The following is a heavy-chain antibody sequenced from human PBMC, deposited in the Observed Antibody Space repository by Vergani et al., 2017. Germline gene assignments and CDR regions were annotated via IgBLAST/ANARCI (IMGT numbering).Heavy chain of an antibody. Sequence: QVQLVESGGGVVQPGRSLRLSCAASGFTFSSYGMHWVRQAPGKGLEWVALISYDGTNKYYADSVKGRFTISRDNSKNTLYLQMNSLRAEDTAVYYCARVSPIWSGYSVHYGMDVWGQGTTVTVSS. D-gene: IGHD3-3*01. V-gene: IGHV3-30*03. CDR2: ISYDGTNK. J-gene: IGHJ6*02. CDR3: ARVSPIWSGYSVHYGMDV. CDR1: GFTFSSYG.